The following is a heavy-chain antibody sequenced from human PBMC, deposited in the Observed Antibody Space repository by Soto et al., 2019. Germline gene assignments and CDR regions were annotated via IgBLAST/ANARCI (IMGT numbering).Heavy chain of an antibody. J-gene: IGHJ4*02. CDR3: VRDSVDGVFHPNFYY. D-gene: IGHD3-10*01. CDR2: IYHSGST. V-gene: IGHV4-30-2*05. CDR1: GGSISSGGYS. Sequence: LSLTCAVSGGSISSGGYSWSWIRQPPGKGLEWIGYIYHSGSTYYNPSLESRITISVDTSKNQFSLRLSSVTAADTAVYYCVRDSVDGVFHPNFYYWGQGTLVPVSS.